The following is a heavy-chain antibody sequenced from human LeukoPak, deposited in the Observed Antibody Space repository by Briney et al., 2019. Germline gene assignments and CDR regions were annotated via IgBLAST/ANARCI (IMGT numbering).Heavy chain of an antibody. Sequence: SETLSLTCTVSSASISSSNYYWGWIRQPPGKGLEWIGSIYYSGNTYYNPSLKSRVTVSIDTSTNQFSLKLSSVTAADTAVYYCAINPRNAETAVSWGQGTLVTVSS. V-gene: IGHV4-39*01. J-gene: IGHJ4*02. CDR3: AINPRNAETAVS. CDR1: SASISSSNYY. D-gene: IGHD5-18*01. CDR2: IYYSGNT.